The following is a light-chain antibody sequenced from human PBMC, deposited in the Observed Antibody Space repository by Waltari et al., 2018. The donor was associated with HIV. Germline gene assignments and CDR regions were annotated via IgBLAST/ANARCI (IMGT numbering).Light chain of an antibody. V-gene: IGKV3-15*01. Sequence: EIVMTQSPATLSVSPGGRATLSCRASQSVSNSLVWYQQRPGQAPRLLIYGASTRATGIPGRFSGGGSGTEFTLTINSLQSEDFAVYYCQQYNSWPRTFGQGTKVEVK. CDR3: QQYNSWPRT. J-gene: IGKJ1*01. CDR2: GAS. CDR1: QSVSNS.